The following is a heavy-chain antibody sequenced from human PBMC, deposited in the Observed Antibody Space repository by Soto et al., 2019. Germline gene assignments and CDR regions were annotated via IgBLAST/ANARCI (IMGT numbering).Heavy chain of an antibody. D-gene: IGHD2-2*01. CDR2: ISSSSSTI. CDR3: ARSDCCSTSCQTETFDY. V-gene: IGHV3-48*02. Sequence: EVQLVESGGGLVQPGGSLRLSCAASGFTFSSYSMNWVRQAPGKGLEWVSYISSSSSTIYYADSVKGRFTISRDNAKNSLYLQMNSLRDEDTAVYYCARSDCCSTSCQTETFDYWGQGTLVTVSS. J-gene: IGHJ4*02. CDR1: GFTFSSYS.